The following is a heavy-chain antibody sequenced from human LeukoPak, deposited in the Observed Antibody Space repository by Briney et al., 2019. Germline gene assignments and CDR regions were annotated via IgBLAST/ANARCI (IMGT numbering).Heavy chain of an antibody. CDR1: GFTFSSYW. D-gene: IGHD3-22*01. J-gene: IGHJ6*02. Sequence: GGSLRLSCAASGFTFSSYWMHWVRQAPGKGLVWVSRINSDGSSTSYADSVKGRFTISRDNAKNTLYLQMNSLRAEDTAVYYCARAPLGGSGYYYYYYGMDVWGQGTTVTVSS. CDR2: INSDGSST. V-gene: IGHV3-74*01. CDR3: ARAPLGGSGYYYYYYGMDV.